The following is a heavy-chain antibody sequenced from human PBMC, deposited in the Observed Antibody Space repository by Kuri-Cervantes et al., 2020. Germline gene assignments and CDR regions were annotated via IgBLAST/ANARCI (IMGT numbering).Heavy chain of an antibody. J-gene: IGHJ4*02. V-gene: IGHV4-30-4*01. CDR3: ARAGGRGPIRNMVDAFDY. CDR1: GGSISSGDYY. CDR2: IYYSGST. D-gene: IGHD3-10*01. Sequence: LRLSCTVSGGSISSGDYYWSWIRQPPGKGLEWIGYIYYSGSTYYNPSLKSRVTISVDTSKNQFSLKLSSVTAADTAVYYCARAGGRGPIRNMVDAFDYWGQGTLVTVSS.